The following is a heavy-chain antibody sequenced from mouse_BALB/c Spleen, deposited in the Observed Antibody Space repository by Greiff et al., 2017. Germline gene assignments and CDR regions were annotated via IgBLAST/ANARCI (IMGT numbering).Heavy chain of an antibody. CDR3: ARAITTVVGDAMDY. V-gene: IGHV5-15*02. Sequence: EVMLVESGGGLVQPGGSRKLSCAASGFTFSDYGMAWVRQAPGKGPEWVAFISNLAYSIYYADTVSGRFTISRENAKNTLYLEMSSLRSEDTAMYYCARAITTVVGDAMDYWGQGTSVTVSS. CDR2: ISNLAYSI. D-gene: IGHD1-1*01. CDR1: GFTFSDYG. J-gene: IGHJ4*01.